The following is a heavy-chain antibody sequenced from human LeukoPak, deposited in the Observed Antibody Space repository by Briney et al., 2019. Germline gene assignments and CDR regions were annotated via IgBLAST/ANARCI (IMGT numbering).Heavy chain of an antibody. D-gene: IGHD3-3*01. V-gene: IGHV1-18*01. Sequence: GASVKVSCKASGYTFTSYGISWVRQAPGQGLEWMGWISAYNGNTNYAQKLQGRVTMTTDTSTSTAYMELRSLRSDDTAVYYCARDAPYFDFWSGYLTTDAFDIWGQGTMVTVSS. CDR1: GYTFTSYG. CDR2: ISAYNGNT. CDR3: ARDAPYFDFWSGYLTTDAFDI. J-gene: IGHJ3*02.